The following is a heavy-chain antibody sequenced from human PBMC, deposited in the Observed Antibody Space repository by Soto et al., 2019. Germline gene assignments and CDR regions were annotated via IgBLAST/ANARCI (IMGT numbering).Heavy chain of an antibody. CDR2: ISGSGGST. D-gene: IGHD3-10*01. CDR3: AKDLYGSGSWDYYYYYMDV. J-gene: IGHJ6*03. V-gene: IGHV3-23*01. CDR1: GFTFSSYA. Sequence: GGSLRLSCAASGFTFSSYAMSWVRQAPGKGLEWVSAISGSGGSTYYADSVKGRFTISRDNSKNTLYLQMNSLRAEDTAVYYCAKDLYGSGSWDYYYYYMDVWGKGTTVTVSS.